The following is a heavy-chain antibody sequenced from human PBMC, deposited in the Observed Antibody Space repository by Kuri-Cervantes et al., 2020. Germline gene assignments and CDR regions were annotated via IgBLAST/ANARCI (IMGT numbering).Heavy chain of an antibody. V-gene: IGHV3-30-3*01. D-gene: IGHD3-22*01. CDR1: GFTFSSYA. Sequence: GGSLRLSCAASGFTFSSYAMHWVRQAPGKGLEWVAVISYDGSNKYYADSVKGRFTISRDNSKNTLYLQMNSLRAEDTAVYYCARGPKEVPRYYYDSSGYYQFDYWGQGTLVTGSS. CDR2: ISYDGSNK. J-gene: IGHJ4*02. CDR3: ARGPKEVPRYYYDSSGYYQFDY.